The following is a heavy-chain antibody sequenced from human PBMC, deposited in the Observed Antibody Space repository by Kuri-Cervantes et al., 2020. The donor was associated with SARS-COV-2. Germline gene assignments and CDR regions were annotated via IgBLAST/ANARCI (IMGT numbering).Heavy chain of an antibody. CDR1: GFTFSSYA. CDR2: ISGSGDNT. CDR3: AQDVSQLGRACRY. D-gene: IGHD6-6*01. V-gene: IGHV3-23*01. Sequence: GESLKISCAASGFTFSSYAMSWVRPAPGKGLEWVSAISGSGDNTYYADSVKGRFTISRDNSQNTVYLQMNSLRGEDTALYYCAQDVSQLGRACRYWGQGTLLTLSS. J-gene: IGHJ4*02.